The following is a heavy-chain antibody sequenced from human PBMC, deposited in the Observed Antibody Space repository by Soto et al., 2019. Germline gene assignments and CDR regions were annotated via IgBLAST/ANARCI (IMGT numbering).Heavy chain of an antibody. CDR1: GGSVSSGSYY. Sequence: PSETLSLTCTVSGGSVSSGSYYWSWIRQPPGKGLEWIGYIYYSGSTNYNPSLKSRVTISVDTSKNQFSLKLSSVTAADTAVYYCARCGRGDCSVFDYWGQGTMVTVSS. V-gene: IGHV4-61*01. D-gene: IGHD2-21*02. J-gene: IGHJ4*02. CDR2: IYYSGST. CDR3: ARCGRGDCSVFDY.